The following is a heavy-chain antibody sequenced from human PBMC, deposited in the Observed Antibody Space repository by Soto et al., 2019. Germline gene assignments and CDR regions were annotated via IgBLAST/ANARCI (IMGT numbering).Heavy chain of an antibody. Sequence: QVQLVQSGAEVKKPGASVKVSCKASGYTLTSYGISWVRQAPGQGLEWMGWISAYNGNTNYAQKLQGRVTMTTDTSARVDLMELRSPTSADSAVYYWPRDLDDRWGGARYYSGMDVWGKGTTVSVSS. D-gene: IGHD3-10*01. J-gene: IGHJ6*04. CDR3: PRDLDDRWGGARYYSGMDV. CDR1: GYTLTSYG. V-gene: IGHV1-18*01. CDR2: ISAYNGNT.